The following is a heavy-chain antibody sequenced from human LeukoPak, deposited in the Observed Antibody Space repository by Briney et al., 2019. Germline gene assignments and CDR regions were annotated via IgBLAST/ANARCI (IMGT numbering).Heavy chain of an antibody. V-gene: IGHV3-64*01. CDR3: ARGGSGYCSSTSCFGFDY. CDR1: GGTFSSYA. Sequence: SVKVSCKASGGTFSSYAMHWVRQAQGKGLEYVSAISSNGGSTYYANSVKGRFTISRDNSKNTLYLQMGSLRAEDMAVYYCARGGSGYCSSTSCFGFDYWGQGTLVTVSS. CDR2: ISSNGGST. J-gene: IGHJ4*02. D-gene: IGHD2-2*01.